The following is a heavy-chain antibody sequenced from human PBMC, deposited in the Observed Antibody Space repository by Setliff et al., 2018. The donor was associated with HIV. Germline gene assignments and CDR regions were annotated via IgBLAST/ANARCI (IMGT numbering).Heavy chain of an antibody. D-gene: IGHD1-26*01. CDR2: IHYSGST. Sequence: PSETLSLTCTVSGGSISSSNYYWGWIRQPPGKGLEWIGSIHYSGSTYDNPSLKSRVTISVDTSKNQFSLKVNSMTAADTAVYYCARGARLLAAYSDRWDYFYMAVWGKGTTVTAP. CDR3: ARGARLLAAYSDRWDYFYMAV. V-gene: IGHV4-39*01. J-gene: IGHJ6*03. CDR1: GGSISSSNYY.